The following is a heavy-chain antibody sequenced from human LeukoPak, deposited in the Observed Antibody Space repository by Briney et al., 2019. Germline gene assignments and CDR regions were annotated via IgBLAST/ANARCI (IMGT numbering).Heavy chain of an antibody. CDR1: GYTFTGYY. V-gene: IGHV1-2*02. J-gene: IGHJ6*02. Sequence: ASVKLSCKASGYTFTGYYMHWVRHAPGQGHEWRGWIEPNSGGTNYAQKFQGRVTMTRDTSISTAYMELSRLRSDDTAVYYCARWSPVAGSYYYYYYGMDVWGQGTTVTVSS. CDR3: ARWSPVAGSYYYYYYGMDV. CDR2: IEPNSGGT. D-gene: IGHD6-19*01.